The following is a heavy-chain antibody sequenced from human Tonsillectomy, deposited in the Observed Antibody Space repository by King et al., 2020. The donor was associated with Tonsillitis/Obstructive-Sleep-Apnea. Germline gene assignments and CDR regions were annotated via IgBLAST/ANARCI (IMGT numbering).Heavy chain of an antibody. CDR1: GFNFSNYG. CDR2: ISSRSGYI. J-gene: IGHJ5*02. Sequence: VQLVESGGGLVKPGGSLRLSCAASGFNFSNYGMTWVRQAPGKGLEWVSSISSRSGYIYYADSVKGRFTISRDNAKNSLFLQMSSLRADDTAVYYCARELRLRSMGWFDPWGQGTLVTVSS. V-gene: IGHV3-21*01. CDR3: ARELRLRSMGWFDP. D-gene: IGHD2-8*01.